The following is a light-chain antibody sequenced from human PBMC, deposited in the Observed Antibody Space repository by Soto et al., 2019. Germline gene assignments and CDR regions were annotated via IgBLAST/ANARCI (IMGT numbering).Light chain of an antibody. Sequence: DIQMTQSPSSLSASVGDRVTFTCRASQGIRNDLGWYQQKAGKAPKRLIYGASSLESGVPSRFSGSGSGTEFPLTINSLQPEDSATYFCLQHYVFPAVTFGEGTKVEIK. J-gene: IGKJ1*01. CDR2: GAS. CDR3: LQHYVFPAVT. V-gene: IGKV1-17*01. CDR1: QGIRND.